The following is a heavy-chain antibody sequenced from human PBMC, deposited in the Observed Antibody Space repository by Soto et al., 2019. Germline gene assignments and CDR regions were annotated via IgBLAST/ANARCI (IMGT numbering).Heavy chain of an antibody. Sequence: ASVKVSCKASGYTFTSYGISWVRQAPGQGLEWMGWISAYNGNTNYAQKLQGGVTMTTDTSTSTAYMELRSLRSDDTAVYYCARGVLVGATGLYGMDVWGQGTTVTVSS. CDR2: ISAYNGNT. J-gene: IGHJ6*02. D-gene: IGHD1-26*01. V-gene: IGHV1-18*04. CDR3: ARGVLVGATGLYGMDV. CDR1: GYTFTSYG.